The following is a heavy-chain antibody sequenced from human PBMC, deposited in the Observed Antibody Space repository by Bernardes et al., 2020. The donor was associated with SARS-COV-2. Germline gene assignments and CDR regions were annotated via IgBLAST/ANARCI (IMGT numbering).Heavy chain of an antibody. Sequence: SETLSLTCAVYGGSLSGYYWTWIRQPPGKGLEWIGDVNQSGNTNYNPSLKSRVVISLDTSKNQFSLELSSVTAADTSVYYCARGRRNWFDPWGQGTRVTVSS. CDR2: VNQSGNT. CDR1: GGSLSGYY. V-gene: IGHV4-34*01. J-gene: IGHJ5*02. CDR3: ARGRRNWFDP.